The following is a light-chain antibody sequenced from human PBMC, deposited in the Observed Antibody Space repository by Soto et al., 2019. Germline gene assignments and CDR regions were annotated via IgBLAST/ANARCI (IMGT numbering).Light chain of an antibody. V-gene: IGLV4-69*01. CDR3: QSLGTGFQV. J-gene: IGLJ3*02. Sequence: QAVVTQSPSASASLGASVKLTCTLSSGYSTNAIAWHQQHSEKGPRFLMKINYDGTHSKGDGFFDRFSGSSSGAERHLSISSLQSEDEADYYCQSLGTGFQVFGGGTKLTVL. CDR1: SGYSTNA. CDR2: INYDGTH.